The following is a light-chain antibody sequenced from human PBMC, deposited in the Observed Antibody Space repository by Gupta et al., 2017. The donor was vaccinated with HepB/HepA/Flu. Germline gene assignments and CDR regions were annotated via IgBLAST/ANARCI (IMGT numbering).Light chain of an antibody. V-gene: IGKV3-15*01. J-gene: IGKJ4*01. CDR1: QSIRSSK. Sequence: EIVLTQSPATLSVSPGERVTLTCRASQSIRSSKLAWYQQKAGQAPRVLIYDASTRATGIPGRFSGSGSGTEFTLTISSLQSEDSGIYYCQQYKDWPLTFGGGTKVEIK. CDR3: QQYKDWPLT. CDR2: DAS.